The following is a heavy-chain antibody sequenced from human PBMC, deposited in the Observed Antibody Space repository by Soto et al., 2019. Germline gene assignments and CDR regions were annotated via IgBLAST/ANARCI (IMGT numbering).Heavy chain of an antibody. CDR2: INPSGGST. V-gene: IGHV1-46*01. D-gene: IGHD2-21*02. J-gene: IGHJ4*02. CDR3: ARGPSDWGYFDY. CDR1: GGTFGTYG. Sequence: GASVKVSCKASGGTFGTYGISWVRQAPGQGLEWMGIINPSGGSTSYAQKFQGRVTMTRDTATSTVYMELSSLRSEDTAVYYCARGPSDWGYFDYWGQGTLVTVSS.